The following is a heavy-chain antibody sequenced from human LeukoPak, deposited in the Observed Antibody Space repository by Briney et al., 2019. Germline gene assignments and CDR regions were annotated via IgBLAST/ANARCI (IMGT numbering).Heavy chain of an antibody. CDR1: GYTFTSYG. Sequence: ASVKVSCKASGYTFTSYGISWVRQAPGQGLEWMGWISANNGNTNYAQKLQGRVTMTTDTSTSTAYMELSSLRSEDTAVYYCAVGGPNCGGDCYSRWGQGTLVTVSS. CDR2: ISANNGNT. D-gene: IGHD2-21*02. CDR3: AVGGPNCGGDCYSR. J-gene: IGHJ4*02. V-gene: IGHV1-18*01.